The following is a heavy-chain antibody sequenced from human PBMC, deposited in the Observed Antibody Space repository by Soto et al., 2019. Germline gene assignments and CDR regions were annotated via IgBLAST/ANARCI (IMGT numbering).Heavy chain of an antibody. Sequence: GESLKISCKGSGYSFTNYWIGWVRQMPGKGLEWMGIIYPGDSDTRYSPSFQGQVTISADKSISTAYLQWSSLKASDTAMYYCARGFYSGYDFGAFDYWGQGTLVTVSS. CDR3: ARGFYSGYDFGAFDY. CDR2: IYPGDSDT. V-gene: IGHV5-51*01. J-gene: IGHJ4*02. D-gene: IGHD5-12*01. CDR1: GYSFTNYW.